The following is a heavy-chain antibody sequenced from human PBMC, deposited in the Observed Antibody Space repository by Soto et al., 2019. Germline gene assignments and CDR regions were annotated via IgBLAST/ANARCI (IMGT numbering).Heavy chain of an antibody. D-gene: IGHD3-10*01. V-gene: IGHV3-15*07. J-gene: IGHJ4*02. Sequence: EMQLVESGGAVVKPGGSLRLSCAASGFGFSYAWMNWVRQAPGKGLEWVGRIKSKTDGETTNYAAAVKGRFTISRDDSKNTLYLQMNSLRTEDTDGYHCLTLGDGYWGQGTLVTVSS. CDR2: IKSKTDGETT. CDR1: GFGFSYAW. CDR3: LTLGDGY.